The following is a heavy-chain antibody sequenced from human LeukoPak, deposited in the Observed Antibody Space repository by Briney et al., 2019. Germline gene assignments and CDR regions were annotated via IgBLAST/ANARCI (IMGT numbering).Heavy chain of an antibody. CDR3: ATDSPIAAAEICDY. J-gene: IGHJ4*02. D-gene: IGHD6-13*01. Sequence: GASVKVSCKASGGTFSSYAISWVRQAPGQGLEWMGGFDPEDGETIYAQKFQGRVTMTEDTSTDTAYMELSSLRSEDTAVYYCATDSPIAAAEICDYWGQGTLVTVSP. CDR1: GGTFSSYA. V-gene: IGHV1-24*01. CDR2: FDPEDGET.